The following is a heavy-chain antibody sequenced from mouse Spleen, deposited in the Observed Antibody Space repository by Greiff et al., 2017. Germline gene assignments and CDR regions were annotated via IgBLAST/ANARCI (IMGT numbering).Heavy chain of an antibody. CDR2: INPSSGYT. J-gene: IGHJ2*01. Sequence: VHLVESAAELARPGASVKMSCKASGYTFTSYTMHWVKQRPGQGLEWIGYINPSSGYTEYNQKFKDKTTLTADKSSSTAYMQLSSLTSEDSAVYYCANPTHFDYWGQGTTLTVSS. CDR3: ANPTHFDY. V-gene: IGHV1-4*02. CDR1: GYTFTSYT. D-gene: IGHD4-1*02.